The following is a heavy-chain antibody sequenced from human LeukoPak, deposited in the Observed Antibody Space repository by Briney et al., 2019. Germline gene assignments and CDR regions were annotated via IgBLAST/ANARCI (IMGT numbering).Heavy chain of an antibody. CDR3: ARRGHYYDSSDFDY. Sequence: ASVKVSCKASGYTFSGYYIHWVRQAPGQGLEWMGWVDPKSGGTNYAQKLQGRVTMTTDTSTSTAYMELRSLRSDDTAVYYCARRGHYYDSSDFDYWGQGTLVTVSS. D-gene: IGHD3-22*01. CDR2: VDPKSGGT. V-gene: IGHV1-2*02. CDR1: GYTFSGYY. J-gene: IGHJ4*02.